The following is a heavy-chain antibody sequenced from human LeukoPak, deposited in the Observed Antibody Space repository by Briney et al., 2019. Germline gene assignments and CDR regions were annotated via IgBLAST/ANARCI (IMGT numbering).Heavy chain of an antibody. J-gene: IGHJ4*02. D-gene: IGHD6-13*01. V-gene: IGHV3-21*01. Sequence: GGSLRLSCAATGFTFSSYSMNWVRQARGKGVEWVSSISSSSSYIYYADSVKGRFTISRDNAKNSLYLQMNSLRAEDTAVYYCARDIAAAGDYWGQGTLVTVSS. CDR1: GFTFSSYS. CDR2: ISSSSSYI. CDR3: ARDIAAAGDY.